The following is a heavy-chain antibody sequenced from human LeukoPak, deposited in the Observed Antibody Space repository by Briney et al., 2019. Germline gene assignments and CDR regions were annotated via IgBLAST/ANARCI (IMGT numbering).Heavy chain of an antibody. CDR2: IKGDGGEK. D-gene: IGHD2-8*01. Sequence: RPGGSLRLSCAASGFTFSAYWMSWVPQAPGKGLEWVAHIKGDGGEKYSVDSVKGRFTISRDNAKSSLYLQMNSLRAEDTALYYCARGGFGYVYFDYWGQGSLVTVSS. V-gene: IGHV3-7*01. J-gene: IGHJ4*02. CDR3: ARGGFGYVYFDY. CDR1: GFTFSAYW.